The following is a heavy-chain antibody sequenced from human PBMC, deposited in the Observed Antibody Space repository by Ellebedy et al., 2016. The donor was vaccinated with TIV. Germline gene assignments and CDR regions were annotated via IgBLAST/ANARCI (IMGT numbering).Heavy chain of an antibody. CDR2: ISPSGANT. Sequence: PSETLSLTCAASGVALTTYGMNWVRQAPGKGLEWVSTISPSGANTDYADSVKGRFTISRDNSKNTLYLQMNSLRAEDTAVYYCASSIAAAGTRYYYYGMDVWGQGTTVTVSS. J-gene: IGHJ6*02. CDR1: GVALTTYG. D-gene: IGHD6-13*01. V-gene: IGHV3-23*01. CDR3: ASSIAAAGTRYYYYGMDV.